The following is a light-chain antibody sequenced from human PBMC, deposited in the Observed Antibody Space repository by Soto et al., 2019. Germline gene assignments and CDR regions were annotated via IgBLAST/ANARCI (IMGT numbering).Light chain of an antibody. CDR1: SSDVGSYNL. V-gene: IGLV2-23*02. J-gene: IGLJ1*01. Sequence: QSVLTQPASVSGSPGQSITISCTGTSSDVGSYNLVSWYQQHPGKAPKLMIYEVSKRPSGVSNRFSGSKSGNTASLTISGHQAEDEADYYCCSYAGSIPYVFGTGTKLTVL. CDR3: CSYAGSIPYV. CDR2: EVS.